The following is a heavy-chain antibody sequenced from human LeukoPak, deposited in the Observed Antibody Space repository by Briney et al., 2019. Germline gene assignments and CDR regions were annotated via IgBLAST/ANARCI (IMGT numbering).Heavy chain of an antibody. V-gene: IGHV4-59*01. CDR1: GGSISDYY. CDR2: IYYSGST. D-gene: IGHD2-2*01. Sequence: SETLSLTCTVSGGSISDYYWNWTRQPPGKGLEWIGYIYYSGSTTYNPSLKSRVTMSVDTAKNQFSLKLRSVTAADTAVYYCARGDFCSSTNCYLRPMDVWGKGTTVNVSS. CDR3: ARGDFCSSTNCYLRPMDV. J-gene: IGHJ6*03.